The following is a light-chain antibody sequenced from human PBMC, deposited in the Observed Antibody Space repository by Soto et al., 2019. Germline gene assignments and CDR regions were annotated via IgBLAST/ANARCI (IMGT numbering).Light chain of an antibody. V-gene: IGKV3-20*01. CDR1: QSVSSSY. CDR3: QQYGSSYGVT. J-gene: IGKJ2*01. Sequence: EIVLTQSPGTLSLSPGERATLSCRASQSVSSSYLAWYQQKPGQAPRLLIYGASSRATGIPDRFSGSGSGTDFTLTISRLEPEDFAVYYCQQYGSSYGVTFGQGTKLVIK. CDR2: GAS.